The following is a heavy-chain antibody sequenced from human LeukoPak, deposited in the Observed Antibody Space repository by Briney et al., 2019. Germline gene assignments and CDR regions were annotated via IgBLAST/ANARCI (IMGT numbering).Heavy chain of an antibody. J-gene: IGHJ3*02. CDR1: GYSFTSYW. V-gene: IGHV5-51*01. CDR2: IYPGDSDT. CDR3: ARPRLVVYDIKGGIDAFDI. Sequence: GESLKISCKGSGYSFTSYWIGWVRQMPGKGLEWMGIIYPGDSDTRYSPSFQGQVTISADKSISTAYLQWSSLKASDTAMYYCARPRLVVYDIKGGIDAFDIWGQGTMVTVSS. D-gene: IGHD3-9*01.